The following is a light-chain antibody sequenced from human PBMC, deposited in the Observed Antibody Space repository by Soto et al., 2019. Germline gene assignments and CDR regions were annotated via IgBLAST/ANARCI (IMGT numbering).Light chain of an antibody. CDR3: QSYDSSLSGQG. CDR1: SSNIGAGYD. J-gene: IGLJ1*01. CDR2: GNS. V-gene: IGLV1-40*01. Sequence: QAVVTQPPSVSGAPGQRVTISCTGSSSNIGAGYDVHWYQQLPGTAPKLHIYGNSNRPSGVPDRFSGSKSGTSASLAITGLQAEDEADYYCQSYDSSLSGQGFGTGTKLTVL.